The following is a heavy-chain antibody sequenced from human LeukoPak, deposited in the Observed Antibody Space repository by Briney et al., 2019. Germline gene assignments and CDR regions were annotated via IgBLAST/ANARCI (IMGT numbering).Heavy chain of an antibody. Sequence: PSETLSLTCTVSGGSISSYYWSWIRQPPGKGLEWIGYIYYSGSTNYNPSLKSRVTISVDTSKNQLSLKLSSVTAADTAVYYCARLPYSSSWYVDYWGQGTLVTVSS. CDR2: IYYSGST. D-gene: IGHD6-13*01. CDR1: GGSISSYY. CDR3: ARLPYSSSWYVDY. J-gene: IGHJ4*02. V-gene: IGHV4-59*08.